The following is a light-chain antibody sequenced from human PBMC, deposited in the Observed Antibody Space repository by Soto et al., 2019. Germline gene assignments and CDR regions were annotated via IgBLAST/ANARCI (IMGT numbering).Light chain of an antibody. V-gene: IGLV1-40*01. J-gene: IGLJ3*02. CDR1: SSNIGAGYD. CDR3: QSYDTSLSAVV. CDR2: GNN. Sequence: QSVLTQPPSVSEAPGQRVTISCTGSSSNIGAGYDVHWYQQLPGTAPKLLIYGNNNRPSGVPDRFSGSKSGTSASLAITGLQAEDEADYYCQSYDTSLSAVVFGGGTKVTVL.